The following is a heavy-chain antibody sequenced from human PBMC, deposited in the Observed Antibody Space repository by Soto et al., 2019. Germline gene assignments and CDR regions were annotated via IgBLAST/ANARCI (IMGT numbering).Heavy chain of an antibody. CDR3: GRKGGGGGGDV. V-gene: IGHV3-33*01. D-gene: IGHD3-16*01. J-gene: IGHJ6*02. CDR1: GFTFSSYA. CDR2: IWYDGSNK. Sequence: QVQLVESGGGVVQPGRSLRLSCAASGFTFSSYAMHWVRQAPGKGLEWVAVIWYDGSNKYYEDSVKGRFTISRDNSKNTLYLKRNRLRAEAAAVYCCGRKGGGGGGDVWGQGTTVTVSS.